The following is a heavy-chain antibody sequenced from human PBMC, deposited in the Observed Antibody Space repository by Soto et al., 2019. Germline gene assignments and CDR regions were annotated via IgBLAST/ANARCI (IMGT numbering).Heavy chain of an antibody. CDR1: GFTFSSYA. CDR2: ISGSGGST. Sequence: EVQLLESGGGLVQPGGSLRLSCAASGFTFSSYAMSWVRQAPGKGLQWVSAISGSGGSTYYADSVKGRFTISRDNSKNTLYLQMNSLRAEDTAVYYCAKDRGSYYDSSGYYFWGQGTLVTVSS. CDR3: AKDRGSYYDSSGYYF. D-gene: IGHD3-22*01. J-gene: IGHJ4*02. V-gene: IGHV3-23*01.